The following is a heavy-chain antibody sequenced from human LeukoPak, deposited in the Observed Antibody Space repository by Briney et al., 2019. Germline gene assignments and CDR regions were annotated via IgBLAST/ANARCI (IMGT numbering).Heavy chain of an antibody. V-gene: IGHV3-53*01. D-gene: IGHD3-22*01. CDR3: ARERDYDTYFDY. CDR2: RQPGNVS. Sequence: PGGSLRLSCAVSGFGASSNHVAWVRQAPGKGLEWVSVRQPGNVSYYADSVKGRFTTSADTSKNTLYLQMNNLRSEDTALYYCARERDYDTYFDYWGQETLVTVSS. CDR1: GFGASSNH. J-gene: IGHJ4*02.